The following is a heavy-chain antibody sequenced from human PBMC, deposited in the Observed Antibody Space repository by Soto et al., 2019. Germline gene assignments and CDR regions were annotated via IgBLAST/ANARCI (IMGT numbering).Heavy chain of an antibody. CDR1: GFSFNTYE. CDR3: AYGGSCDY. D-gene: IGHD1-26*01. J-gene: IGHJ4*02. V-gene: IGHV3-48*03. CDR2: ISSSGSTI. Sequence: EVQLVESGGGLVQPGGSLRLSCAASGFSFNTYEMNWVRQAPGKGLEWVSYISSSGSTIYYADSVKGRFTVSRDNGKNSLYLEMNSLRAEDTAVYYCAYGGSCDYWGQRPQVTVSA.